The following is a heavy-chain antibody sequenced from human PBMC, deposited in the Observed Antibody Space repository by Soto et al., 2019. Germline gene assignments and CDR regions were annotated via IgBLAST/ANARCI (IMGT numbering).Heavy chain of an antibody. CDR1: GFTFSSYG. V-gene: IGHV3-30*18. Sequence: GGSLRLSCAASGFTFSSYGMHWVRQAPGKGLEWVAVISYDGSNKYYADSVKGRFTISRDNSKNTLYLQMNSLRAEDTAVYYCAKEGYYDSSGTSDYWGQGTLVTVSS. J-gene: IGHJ4*02. D-gene: IGHD3-22*01. CDR3: AKEGYYDSSGTSDY. CDR2: ISYDGSNK.